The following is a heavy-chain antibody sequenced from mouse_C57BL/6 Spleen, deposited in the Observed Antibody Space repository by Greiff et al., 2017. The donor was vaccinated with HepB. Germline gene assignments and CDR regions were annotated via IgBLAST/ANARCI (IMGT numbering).Heavy chain of an antibody. CDR1: GFTFSSYA. J-gene: IGHJ2*01. D-gene: IGHD3-1*01. V-gene: IGHV5-4*03. Sequence: EVKLMESGGGLVKPGGSLKLSCAASGFTFSSYAMSWVRQTPEKRLEWVATISDGGSYTYYPDNVKGRFTISRDNAKNNLYLQMSHLKSEDTAMYSCARCLGGYYFDYWGQGTTLTVSS. CDR3: ARCLGGYYFDY. CDR2: ISDGGSYT.